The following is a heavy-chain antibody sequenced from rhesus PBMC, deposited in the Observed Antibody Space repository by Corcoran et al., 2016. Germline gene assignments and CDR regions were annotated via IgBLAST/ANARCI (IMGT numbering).Heavy chain of an antibody. V-gene: IGHV4-127*01. CDR1: GYSISSVYG. CDR3: ARTALRSCFDY. D-gene: IGHD2-15*01. Sequence: VQLQESGPGLVKPSETLSLTCAVSGYSISSVYGWGWIRQPPGKGLEWIGQIYVGSGSTTYHPSLKSRVTVSKDTSKNQFSLKRSSVTAADTAVYYCARTALRSCFDYWGQGVLVTVSS. J-gene: IGHJ4*01. CDR2: IYVGSGST.